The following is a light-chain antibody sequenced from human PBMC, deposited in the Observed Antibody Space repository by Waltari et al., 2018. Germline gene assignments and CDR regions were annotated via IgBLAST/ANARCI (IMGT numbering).Light chain of an antibody. J-gene: IGLJ3*02. CDR3: ARYMGSGIGV. CDR1: SGSVSSTSY. CDR2: KIN. Sequence: QIAVTQEPSLSVSPGGTVTLTCALSSGSVSSTSYASWYQQTPVQTPRTLVYKINTGPSGVPVRFAGSMRGNKAALTITGAEAEDESDYYCARYMGSGIGVFGGGTKLTVL. V-gene: IGLV8-61*01.